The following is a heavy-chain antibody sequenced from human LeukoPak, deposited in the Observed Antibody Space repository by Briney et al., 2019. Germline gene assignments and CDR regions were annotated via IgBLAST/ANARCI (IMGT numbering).Heavy chain of an antibody. V-gene: IGHV3-23*01. CDR1: GFTFSIHG. CDR3: ARDLSSLGLDD. CDR2: IGASGSHT. Sequence: GGSLRLSCAASGFTFSIHGMNWVRQAPEKGLEWVSGIGASGSHTYFADSVKGRFSISRDNSKNTVYLQMNSLRAGDTALYFCARDLSSLGLDDWGQGTLVTVSS. D-gene: IGHD7-27*01. J-gene: IGHJ4*02.